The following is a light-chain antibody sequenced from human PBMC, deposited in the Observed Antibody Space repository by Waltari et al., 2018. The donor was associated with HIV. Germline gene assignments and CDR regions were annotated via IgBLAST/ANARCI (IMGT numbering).Light chain of an antibody. CDR1: SSYVGDYDY. V-gene: IGLV2-23*02. J-gene: IGLJ3*02. CDR2: DVT. Sequence: QSALTQPASVSGSPGQSITISCTGISSYVGDYDYVSWYQHYPGKAPKRILYDVTKRPSAVSDRFSGSVSGNTACLTISELQAEDEADYCCGSYAGKGVFGGGTRLTVL. CDR3: GSYAGKGV.